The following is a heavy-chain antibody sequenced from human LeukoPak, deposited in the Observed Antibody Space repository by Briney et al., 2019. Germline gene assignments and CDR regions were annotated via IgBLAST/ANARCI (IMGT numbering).Heavy chain of an antibody. Sequence: GGSLRLSCAASGFSVSTYTMNWVRQSPGKGLEWVAVISYDGSNKYYADSVKGRFTISRDNSKNTLYLQMNSLRAEDTAVYYCARARSVRGVIDYWGQGTLVTVSS. CDR2: ISYDGSNK. V-gene: IGHV3-30-3*01. D-gene: IGHD3-10*01. CDR3: ARARSVRGVIDY. J-gene: IGHJ4*02. CDR1: GFSVSTYT.